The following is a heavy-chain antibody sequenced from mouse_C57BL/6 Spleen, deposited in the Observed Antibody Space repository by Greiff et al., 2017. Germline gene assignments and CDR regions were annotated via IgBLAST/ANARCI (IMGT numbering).Heavy chain of an antibody. CDR1: GFSLSTSGMG. D-gene: IGHD1-1*01. CDR3: ARSYYGSSDWYFDV. Sequence: QVTLKESGPGILQSSQTLSLTCSFSGFSLSTSGMGVSWIRQPSGKGLEWLAHIYWDDDKRYNPSLKSRLTISKDTSRNQVFLKITRVDTADTATYYCARSYYGSSDWYFDVWGTGTTVTVSS. J-gene: IGHJ1*03. V-gene: IGHV8-12*01. CDR2: IYWDDDK.